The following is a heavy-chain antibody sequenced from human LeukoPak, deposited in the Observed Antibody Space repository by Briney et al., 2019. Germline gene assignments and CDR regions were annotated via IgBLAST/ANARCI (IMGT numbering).Heavy chain of an antibody. Sequence: GGSLRLSCAASGFSFSGDYIHWVRQAPGKGLEYVSAISGNGVTTHYTNSVKGRFTISRDNSKNTVYLQMGSLSTEDTAVYYCARDTNREQDIWGQGTTVTVSS. CDR2: ISGNGVTT. CDR1: GFSFSGDY. CDR3: ARDTNREQDI. J-gene: IGHJ6*02. D-gene: IGHD3-3*01. V-gene: IGHV3-64*01.